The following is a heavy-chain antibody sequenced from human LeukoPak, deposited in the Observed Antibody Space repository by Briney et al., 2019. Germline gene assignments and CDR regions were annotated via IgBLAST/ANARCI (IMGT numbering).Heavy chain of an antibody. CDR1: GFSFSYYG. CDR3: ARDLNSGWSRYGLDV. CDR2: EWFDGTNK. Sequence: GRSLRLSCAASGFSFSYYGMHWVRQAPGKGLEWVAVEWFDGTNKYYADSVKGRFTISRDSSKNTLYLQMNSLRAEGTAVYYCARDLNSGWSRYGLDVWGQGTTVTVSS. V-gene: IGHV3-33*01. J-gene: IGHJ6*02. D-gene: IGHD6-19*01.